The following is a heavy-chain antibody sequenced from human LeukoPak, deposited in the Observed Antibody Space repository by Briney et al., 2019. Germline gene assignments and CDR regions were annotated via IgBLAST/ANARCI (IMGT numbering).Heavy chain of an antibody. CDR2: IYYSGST. CDR3: VRGAYYDFWSGYYSFDY. J-gene: IGHJ4*02. CDR1: GGSISSSSYY. Sequence: SETLSLTCTVSGGSISSSSYYWGWIRQPPGKGLEWIGSIYYSGSTYYNPSLKSLVTISVDTSKNQFSLKLSSVTAADTAVYYCVRGAYYDFWSGYYSFDYWGQGTLVTVSS. V-gene: IGHV4-39*01. D-gene: IGHD3-3*01.